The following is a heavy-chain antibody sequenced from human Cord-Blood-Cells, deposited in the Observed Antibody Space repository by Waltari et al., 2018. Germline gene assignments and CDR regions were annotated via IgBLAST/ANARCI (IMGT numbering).Heavy chain of an antibody. V-gene: IGHV1-2*02. D-gene: IGHD3-10*01. Sequence: QVQLVQSGAEVKKPGSSVKVSCKASGYTFTGYSMHWVRQAPGQGLEWMGWINPNSGGTNYAQKFQGRVTMTRDTSSRTAYMELSRLRSDDTAVYYCARDLGRLYGDAFDIWGQGTMVTVSS. CDR3: ARDLGRLYGDAFDI. CDR2: INPNSGGT. CDR1: GYTFTGYS. J-gene: IGHJ3*02.